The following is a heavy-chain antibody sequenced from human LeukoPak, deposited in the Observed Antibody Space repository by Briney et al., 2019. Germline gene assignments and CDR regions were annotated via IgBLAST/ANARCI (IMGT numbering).Heavy chain of an antibody. CDR1: GFTFSSYA. CDR2: ISYDGSNK. CDR3: ANPDTHRGFHSWQYQLLSSYYYYGMDV. D-gene: IGHD2-2*01. J-gene: IGHJ6*02. Sequence: GGSLRLSCAASGFTFSSYAMHWVRQAPGKGLEWVAVISYDGSNKYYADSVKGRFTISRDNSNNTLYLQMNSLRAEDTAVYYCANPDTHRGFHSWQYQLLSSYYYYGMDVWGQGTTVTVSS. V-gene: IGHV3-30*04.